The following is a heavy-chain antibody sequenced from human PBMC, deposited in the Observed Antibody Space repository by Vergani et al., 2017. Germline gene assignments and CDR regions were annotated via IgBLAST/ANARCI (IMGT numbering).Heavy chain of an antibody. J-gene: IGHJ4*02. CDR3: ARSSGYYSYYFDF. Sequence: VQLVESGGGLVQPGGSLRLSCTASGFTFSNYWMQWVRQAPGKGLMWVSRINSDGDSTSYADSVKGRFTISRDNAKNTLYLQMDSLRAEDTAVYYCARSSGYYSYYFDFWGQGTLVTVSS. D-gene: IGHD3-22*01. CDR2: INSDGDST. V-gene: IGHV3-74*01. CDR1: GFTFSNYW.